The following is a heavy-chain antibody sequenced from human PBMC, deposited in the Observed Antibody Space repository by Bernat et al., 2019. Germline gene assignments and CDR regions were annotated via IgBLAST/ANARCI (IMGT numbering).Heavy chain of an antibody. CDR1: GGSFSGYY. CDR2: INHSGST. Sequence: QVQLQQWGAGRLKPSETLSLTCAVYGGSFSGYYWSWIRQPPGKGLEWIGEINHSGSTNYNPSLKSRVTISVDTSKNQFSLKLSSVTAADTAVYYCARGDVVASDAFDIWGQGTMVTVSS. CDR3: ARGDVVASDAFDI. V-gene: IGHV4-34*01. J-gene: IGHJ3*02. D-gene: IGHD2-15*01.